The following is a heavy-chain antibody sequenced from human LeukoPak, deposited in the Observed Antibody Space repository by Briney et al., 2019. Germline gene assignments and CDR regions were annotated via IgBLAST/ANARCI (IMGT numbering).Heavy chain of an antibody. V-gene: IGHV4-59*01. CDR2: IYYSGGT. D-gene: IGHD6-19*01. CDR3: ARDLSGAGRGYFDY. J-gene: IGHJ4*02. CDR1: GGSISSYY. Sequence: SETLSLTCTVSGGSISSYYWSWIRQPPGKGLEWIGYIYYSGGTNYNPSLKSRVTISVDTSKNQFSLKLSSVTAADTAVYYCARDLSGAGRGYFDYWGQGTLVTVSS.